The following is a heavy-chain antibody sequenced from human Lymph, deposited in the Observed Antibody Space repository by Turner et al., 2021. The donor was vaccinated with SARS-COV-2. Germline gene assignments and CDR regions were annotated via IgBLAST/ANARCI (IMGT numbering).Heavy chain of an antibody. CDR2: FDPEDGET. V-gene: IGHV1-24*01. CDR1: GYTLTELS. CDR3: ATLKSNWKILTGRYYFDF. Sequence: QVQLVQSGAEVKKPGASVKVSCKVSGYTLTELSIHWVRPAPGKGLEWMGGFDPEDGETIYAQKFQGRVTMTEDTSTDTAYMELSSLRSEDTAVYYCATLKSNWKILTGRYYFDFWGQGTLVTVSS. D-gene: IGHD1-1*01. J-gene: IGHJ4*02.